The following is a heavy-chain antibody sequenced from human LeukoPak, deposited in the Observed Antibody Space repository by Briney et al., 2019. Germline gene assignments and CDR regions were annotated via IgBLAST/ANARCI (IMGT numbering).Heavy chain of an antibody. CDR2: IRSKAYGGTT. J-gene: IGHJ4*02. CDR1: GFTFGDYA. Sequence: GGSLRLSCTASGFTFGDYAMSWFRQAPGKGLEWVGFIRSKAYGGTTEYAASVKGRFTISRDDSKSIAYLQMNSLKTEDTAVYYCTRAPRQRRDYYFDYWGQGTLVTVSS. V-gene: IGHV3-49*03. D-gene: IGHD6-25*01. CDR3: TRAPRQRRDYYFDY.